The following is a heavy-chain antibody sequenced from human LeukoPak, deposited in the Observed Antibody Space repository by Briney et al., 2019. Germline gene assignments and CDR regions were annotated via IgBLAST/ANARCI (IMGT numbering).Heavy chain of an antibody. Sequence: GESLKISCKGSGYSFTSYWIGWVRQMPGKGLEWMGIIYPGDSDTKYSPSFRGQVTISADKSISTAYLQWSSLKASDTAIYYCARPSAPFYCSNGICSSFDYWGQRTLVTVSS. J-gene: IGHJ4*02. V-gene: IGHV5-51*01. CDR1: GYSFTSYW. CDR2: IYPGDSDT. D-gene: IGHD2-8*01. CDR3: ARPSAPFYCSNGICSSFDY.